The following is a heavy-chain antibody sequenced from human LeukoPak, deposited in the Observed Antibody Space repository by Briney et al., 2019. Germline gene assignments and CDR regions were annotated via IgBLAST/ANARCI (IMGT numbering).Heavy chain of an antibody. V-gene: IGHV4-4*09. D-gene: IGHD6-6*01. CDR3: ARGIRIAARPVDY. CDR1: GGSLGAYY. J-gene: IGHJ4*02. CDR2: IYAGGNT. Sequence: SETLSLTCTVSGGSLGAYYWTWLRQSPGRGLEWIGYIYAGGNTRYNASLESRVAISVDTSKNQFSLTLNTVTAADTAVYYCARGIRIAARPVDYWGQGTLVTVSS.